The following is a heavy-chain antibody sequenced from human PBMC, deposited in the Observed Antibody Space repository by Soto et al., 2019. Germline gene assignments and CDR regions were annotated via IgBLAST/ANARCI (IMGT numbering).Heavy chain of an antibody. CDR1: GYTFTGYY. Sequence: QVQLVQSGAEVKKPGASVKVSCKASGYTFTGYYMHWVRQAPGQGLEWMGWINPNSGGTNYAQKFQGWVTMTRDTSISTAYMELSRLRFDDTAVYYCARGNIVVVVAAKDPNNWFDPWGQGTLVTVSS. J-gene: IGHJ5*02. D-gene: IGHD2-15*01. V-gene: IGHV1-2*04. CDR3: ARGNIVVVVAAKDPNNWFDP. CDR2: INPNSGGT.